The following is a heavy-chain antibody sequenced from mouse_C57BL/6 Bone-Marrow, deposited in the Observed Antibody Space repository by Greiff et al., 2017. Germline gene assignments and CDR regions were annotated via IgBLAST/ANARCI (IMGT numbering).Heavy chain of an antibody. V-gene: IGHV5-16*01. CDR1: GFTFSDYY. Sequence: EVQVVESEGGLVQPGSSMKLSCTASGFTFSDYYMAWVRQVPEKGLEWVANINYDGSSTYYLDSLKSRFIISRDNAKNILYLQMSSLKSEDTATYYCARGGNHFDYWGQGTTLTVSS. J-gene: IGHJ2*01. CDR3: ARGGNHFDY. CDR2: INYDGSST.